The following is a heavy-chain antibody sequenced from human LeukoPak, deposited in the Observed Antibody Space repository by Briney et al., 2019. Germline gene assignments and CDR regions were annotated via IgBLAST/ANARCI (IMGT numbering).Heavy chain of an antibody. D-gene: IGHD3-10*01. Sequence: SETLSLTCTVSGGSISSGGYYWSWIRQHPGKGLEWIGYIYYNGSTYYNPSLKSRVTISVDTSKNQFSLKLSSVTAADTAVYYCAREPNYYGSGSYWIGYFDYWGQGTLVTVSS. CDR1: GGSISSGGYY. V-gene: IGHV4-31*03. J-gene: IGHJ4*02. CDR3: AREPNYYGSGSYWIGYFDY. CDR2: IYYNGST.